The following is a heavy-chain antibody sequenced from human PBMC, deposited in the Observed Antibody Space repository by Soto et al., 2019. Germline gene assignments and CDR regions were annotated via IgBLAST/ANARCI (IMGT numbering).Heavy chain of an antibody. CDR3: AREGEMPYYYYGLDV. J-gene: IGHJ6*02. Sequence: QVQLVQSGAEVRKPGASVKVSCKASGYTFTTYGISWVRQAPGQGLEWMGWISGYKGHTKYAQKFQGLVPLTTDTSTSAVYMDLRSLRSDDTAVYYCAREGEMPYYYYGLDVWGQGTTVTVSS. D-gene: IGHD3-16*01. V-gene: IGHV1-18*01. CDR2: ISGYKGHT. CDR1: GYTFTTYG.